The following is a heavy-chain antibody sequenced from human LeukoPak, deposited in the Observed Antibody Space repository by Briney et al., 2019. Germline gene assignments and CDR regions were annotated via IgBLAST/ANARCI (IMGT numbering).Heavy chain of an antibody. D-gene: IGHD3-3*01. V-gene: IGHV4-4*07. CDR2: IHTSGST. CDR1: GGSTSNYF. J-gene: IGHJ4*02. CDR3: ARDPEGHGYYFDY. Sequence: SETLSPTCTVSGGSTSNYFCTWLRQSAGKGLEWIGRIHTSGSTNYNPSLKSRVSMSVDTSKNQFSLKLSSVTAADTAVYYCARDPEGHGYYFDYWGQGALVTVSS.